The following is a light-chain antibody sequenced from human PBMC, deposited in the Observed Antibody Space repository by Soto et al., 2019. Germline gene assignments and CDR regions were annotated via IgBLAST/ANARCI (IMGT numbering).Light chain of an antibody. Sequence: EIVLTQSPVTLSMSPGERATLSCRASQSLTSSYLAWYQQKPGQAPRLLIYGASSSATGIPDRFSGSGSGTDFTLTISRLEPEDFAVYYCQQYVSSPVTFGQGTKVDIK. CDR2: GAS. CDR1: QSLTSSY. J-gene: IGKJ1*01. V-gene: IGKV3-20*01. CDR3: QQYVSSPVT.